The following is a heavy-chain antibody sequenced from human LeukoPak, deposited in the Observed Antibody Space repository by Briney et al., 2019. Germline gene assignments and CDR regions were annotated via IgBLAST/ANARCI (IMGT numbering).Heavy chain of an antibody. CDR2: MNPNSGNT. CDR1: GYTFTSYD. V-gene: IGHV1-8*03. Sequence: ASVKVSCKASGYTFTSYDINWVRQATGQGLEWMGWMNPNSGNTGYAQKFQGRVTITRNTSISTAYMELSSLRSEDTAVYYCITGAYSGWFGGPWGQGTLVTVSS. D-gene: IGHD6-19*01. CDR3: ITGAYSGWFGGP. J-gene: IGHJ5*02.